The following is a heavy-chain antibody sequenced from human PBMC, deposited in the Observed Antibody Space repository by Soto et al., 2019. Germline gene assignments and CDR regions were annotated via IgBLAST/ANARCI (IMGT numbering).Heavy chain of an antibody. D-gene: IGHD6-13*01. CDR1: GYTFTTYA. V-gene: IGHV1-3*01. CDR2: INAANGNT. Sequence: GASVKVSCKASGYTFTTYATHWVRQAPGQRLEWMGWINAANGNTKYSQKLKGRVTITRDTSASTAYMELSSLRSEDTAVYYCARAPSWYIFDYWGQGTLVTVSS. J-gene: IGHJ4*02. CDR3: ARAPSWYIFDY.